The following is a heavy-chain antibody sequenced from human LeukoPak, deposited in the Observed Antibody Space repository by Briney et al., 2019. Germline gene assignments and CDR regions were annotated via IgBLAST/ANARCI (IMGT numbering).Heavy chain of an antibody. D-gene: IGHD6-19*01. Sequence: PGGSLRLSCAASGFTFSSFNMNWVRQAPGKGLEWVSSISSTSSLIWYADSLKGRFTISRDNAKNSLYLQMDSLRAEDTAVYYCARNNSGWNDYWGQGTLVTVSS. CDR1: GFTFSSFN. V-gene: IGHV3-21*01. J-gene: IGHJ4*02. CDR3: ARNNSGWNDY. CDR2: ISSTSSLI.